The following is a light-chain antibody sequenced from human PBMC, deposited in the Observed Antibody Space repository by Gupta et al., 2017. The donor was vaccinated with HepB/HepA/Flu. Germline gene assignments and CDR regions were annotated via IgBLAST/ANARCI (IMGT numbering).Light chain of an antibody. Sequence: DIVLTQSPGTLSLSPGARATLSCRASQIISRDYFAWYQQKSGQAPRLLIHGTSSRATGIPDRFSGSGSGTDFTLIISRLEPEDFAVYYCQQFAGSQYTFGQGTKLEIK. J-gene: IGKJ2*01. CDR2: GTS. CDR1: QIISRDY. CDR3: QQFAGSQYT. V-gene: IGKV3-20*01.